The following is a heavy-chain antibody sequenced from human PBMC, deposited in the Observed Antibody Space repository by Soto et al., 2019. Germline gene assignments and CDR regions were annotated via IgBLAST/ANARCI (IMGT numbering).Heavy chain of an antibody. CDR2: INAVTGNT. J-gene: IGHJ3*01. Sequence: QVQLVQSGVEVKQPGASVKVSCKASGYSFTAYAMHWVRQAPGQRLEWMGRINAVTGNTKYSQKFQGRVTITTDTSASTAYMELSSLRSEDTAVYYCASFNTVRVVTAMPLWGQGTMVIVSS. D-gene: IGHD2-21*02. CDR1: GYSFTAYA. V-gene: IGHV1-3*01. CDR3: ASFNTVRVVTAMPL.